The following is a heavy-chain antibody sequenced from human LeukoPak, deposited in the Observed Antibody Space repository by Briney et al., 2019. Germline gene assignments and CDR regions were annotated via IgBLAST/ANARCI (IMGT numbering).Heavy chain of an antibody. V-gene: IGHV3-74*01. J-gene: IGHJ6*02. CDR1: GFTFSSYW. CDR2: IASDGSST. D-gene: IGHD2-2*01. CDR3: AREKSLPAAALEYYYYYGMDV. Sequence: GGSLRLSCAASGFTFSSYWMNWVRQAPGKGLVWVSRIASDGSSTTYADSVKGRFTISRDNAKNTLYLQMNSLRAEDTAVYYCAREKSLPAAALEYYYYYGMDVWGQGTTVTVSS.